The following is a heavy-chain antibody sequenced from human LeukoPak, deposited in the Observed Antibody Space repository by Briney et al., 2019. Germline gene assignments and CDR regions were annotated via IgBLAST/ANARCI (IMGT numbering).Heavy chain of an antibody. CDR1: GFTFSVHG. CDR3: AEGHCSSATCYSFSFDS. J-gene: IGHJ4*02. CDR2: IWFDGSTK. Sequence: PGGSLRLSCAASGFTFSVHGMHWVRQAPGKGLEWVALIWFDGSTKYYADSVKGRFTISRDNSKNTLYLQMNSLRAEDTALYYCAEGHCSSATCYSFSFDSWGQGTLVTVSS. D-gene: IGHD2-2*01. V-gene: IGHV3-33*06.